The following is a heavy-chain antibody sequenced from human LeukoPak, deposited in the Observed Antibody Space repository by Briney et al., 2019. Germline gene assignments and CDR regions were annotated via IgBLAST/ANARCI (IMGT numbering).Heavy chain of an antibody. V-gene: IGHV4-31*03. CDR1: GGSISSGGSC. CDR2: IYYSGST. J-gene: IGHJ4*02. CDR3: ATSQCRGGSCYFDY. D-gene: IGHD2-15*01. Sequence: SQTLSLTCTVSGGSISSGGSCWSWIRQHPGKGLEWIGFIYYSGSTYYNPSLMIRLTISVDTSKNQFSLKLSSVTAADTAVYYCATSQCRGGSCYFDYWGQGTLVTVSS.